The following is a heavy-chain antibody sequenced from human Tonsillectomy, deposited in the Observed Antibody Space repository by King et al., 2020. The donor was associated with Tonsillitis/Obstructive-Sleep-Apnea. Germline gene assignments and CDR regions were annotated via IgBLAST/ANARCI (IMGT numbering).Heavy chain of an antibody. Sequence: QLVQSGAEVKKPGESLRISCKGSGYSFTSYWISWVRQMPGKGLEWMGRIDPSDSYTNYSPSFQGHVTISADKSISTAYLQWSSLKASDTAMYYCSRLGREDFLSGEYYYYYYMDVWGKGTTVTVSS. D-gene: IGHD3-3*01. CDR1: GYSFTSYW. CDR2: IDPSDSYT. V-gene: IGHV5-10-1*01. J-gene: IGHJ6*03. CDR3: SRLGREDFLSGEYYYYYYMDV.